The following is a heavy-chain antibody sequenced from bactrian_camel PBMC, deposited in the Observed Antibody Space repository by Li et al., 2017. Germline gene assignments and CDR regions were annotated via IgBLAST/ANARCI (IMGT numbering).Heavy chain of an antibody. CDR1: GYTYSTSC. J-gene: IGHJ4*01. D-gene: IGHD5*01. V-gene: IGHV3S1*01. Sequence: HVQLVESGGGAVQAGGSLRLSCKVSGYTYSTSCMGWFRQAPGKEREGVASMNPNGGWSYHADSVKGRFTISQDNDKNTLYLQMNSLKPEDTAMYYCAATRLSILGTSSLRAPQYTYWGQGTQVTVS. CDR2: MNPNGGWS. CDR3: AATRLSILGTSSLRAPQYTY.